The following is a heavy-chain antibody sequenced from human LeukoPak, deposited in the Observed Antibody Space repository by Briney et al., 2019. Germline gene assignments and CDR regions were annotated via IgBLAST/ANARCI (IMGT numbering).Heavy chain of an antibody. Sequence: GGSLRLSCAASGYSFSSYGMQWVRQAPGKGLEWVAVISYDGSNKYYADSVKGRFTISRDNSKNTLYLQMNSLRAEDTAVYYCARHKNYGSGRRVDPWGQGTLVTVSS. CDR3: ARHKNYGSGRRVDP. CDR1: GYSFSSYG. J-gene: IGHJ5*02. V-gene: IGHV3-30*03. CDR2: ISYDGSNK. D-gene: IGHD3-10*01.